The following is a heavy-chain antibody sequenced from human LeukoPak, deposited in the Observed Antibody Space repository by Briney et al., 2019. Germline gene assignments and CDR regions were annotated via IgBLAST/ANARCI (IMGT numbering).Heavy chain of an antibody. Sequence: SETLSLTCAVYGGSFSGYYWSWIRQPPGKGLEWIGEINHSGSTNYNPSLKSRVTISVDTSKNQFSLKLSSVTAADTAVYYCARGRTTVTTSWFNPWGQGTLVTVSS. D-gene: IGHD4-17*01. CDR2: INHSGST. CDR3: ARGRTTVTTSWFNP. J-gene: IGHJ5*02. V-gene: IGHV4-34*01. CDR1: GGSFSGYY.